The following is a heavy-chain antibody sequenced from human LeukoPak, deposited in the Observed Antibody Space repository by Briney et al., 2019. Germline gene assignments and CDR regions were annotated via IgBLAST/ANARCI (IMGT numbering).Heavy chain of an antibody. CDR2: IDTDASST. D-gene: IGHD1-7*01. CDR1: GFTLSSYW. Sequence: GGSLRLSCAASGFTLSSYWMHWVRQAPGKGLVWVSRIDTDASSTNYADSVKGRFTVSRDNAKNTLYLQMNSLRAKDTAVYYCAKQELWLYRFDPWGQGTLVTVSS. J-gene: IGHJ5*02. CDR3: AKQELWLYRFDP. V-gene: IGHV3-74*01.